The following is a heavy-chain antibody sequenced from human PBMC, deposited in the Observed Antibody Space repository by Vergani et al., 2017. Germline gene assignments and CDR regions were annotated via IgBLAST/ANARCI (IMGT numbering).Heavy chain of an antibody. CDR1: GYTFTSYY. D-gene: IGHD3-16*02. CDR2: INPSGGST. J-gene: IGHJ3*02. V-gene: IGHV1-46*01. CDR3: AKDQADYVWGSYRYPRVGAFDI. Sequence: QVQLVQSGAEVKKPGASVKVSCKASGYTFTSYYMHWVRQAPGQGLEWMGIINPSGGSTSYAQKFQGRVTMTRDTSTSTVYMELSSLRSEDTAVYYCAKDQADYVWGSYRYPRVGAFDIWGQGTMVTVSS.